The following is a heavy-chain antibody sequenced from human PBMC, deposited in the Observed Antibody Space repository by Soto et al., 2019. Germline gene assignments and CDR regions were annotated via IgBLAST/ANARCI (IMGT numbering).Heavy chain of an antibody. J-gene: IGHJ4*02. CDR1: GYTFTGHY. CDR3: GRGRSGQIVVFY. D-gene: IGHD1-26*01. Sequence: GASVKVSCKASGYTFTGHYIHWVRQAPEQGPEWRGEIGPESGATGYAQKFQGRVTMTRDMSITTVYMELNNLSPDDTAVYYCGRGRSGQIVVFYWGQGTLVNVSS. CDR2: IGPESGAT. V-gene: IGHV1-2*02.